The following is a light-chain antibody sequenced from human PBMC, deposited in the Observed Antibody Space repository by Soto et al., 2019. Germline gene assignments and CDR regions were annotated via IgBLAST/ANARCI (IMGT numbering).Light chain of an antibody. J-gene: IGLJ2*01. V-gene: IGLV2-14*01. CDR3: SSYTSSGTYVV. Sequence: QSALTQPASVSGSPGPSITISCTGTSSDVGGYNYVSWYQQHPGKAPKLMIYDVRNRPSGVSNRFSGSKSGNTASLTISGLQAEDESDYYCSSYTSSGTYVVFGGETKLTVL. CDR1: SSDVGGYNY. CDR2: DVR.